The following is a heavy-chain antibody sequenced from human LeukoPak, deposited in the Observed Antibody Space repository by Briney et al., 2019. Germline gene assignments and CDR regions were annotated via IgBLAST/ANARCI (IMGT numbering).Heavy chain of an antibody. Sequence: GRSLRLSCAASGFTFSSYAMHWVRQAPGKGLEGVAVISYDGSNKYYADSVKGRFTISRDNSKNTLYLQMNSLRAEDTAVYYCARPIEEDNCSGGSCYSYYYYGMDVWGQGTTVTVSS. J-gene: IGHJ6*02. CDR1: GFTFSSYA. V-gene: IGHV3-30-3*01. CDR3: ARPIEEDNCSGGSCYSYYYYGMDV. D-gene: IGHD2-15*01. CDR2: ISYDGSNK.